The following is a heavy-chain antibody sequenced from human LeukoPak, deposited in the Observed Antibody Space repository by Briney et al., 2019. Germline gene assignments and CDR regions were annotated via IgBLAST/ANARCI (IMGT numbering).Heavy chain of an antibody. CDR3: AKGQRGFDS. V-gene: IGHV3-9*01. J-gene: IGHJ4*02. Sequence: GGSLRLSCAASGFTFDDYAMHWVRQAPGKGLEWVSGISWNSGSIGYADSVKGRFTISRDNSKNTLYLQMNSLRAEDTALYYCAKGQRGFDSWGQGTLVIVSS. D-gene: IGHD1-1*01. CDR2: ISWNSGSI. CDR1: GFTFDDYA.